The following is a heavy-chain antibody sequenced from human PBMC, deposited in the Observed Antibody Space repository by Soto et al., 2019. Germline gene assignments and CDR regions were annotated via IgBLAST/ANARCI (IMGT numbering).Heavy chain of an antibody. CDR2: IYYSGST. D-gene: IGHD4-17*01. CDR1: GGSISSYY. J-gene: IGHJ2*01. CDR3: ARDVIATMTTSYWYFDL. Sequence: SETLSLTCTVSGGSISSYYWSWIRQPPGKGLEWIGYIYYSGSTNYNPSLKSRVTISVDTSKNQFSLKLSSVTAADTAVYYCARDVIATMTTSYWYFDLWGRGTLVTVSS. V-gene: IGHV4-59*01.